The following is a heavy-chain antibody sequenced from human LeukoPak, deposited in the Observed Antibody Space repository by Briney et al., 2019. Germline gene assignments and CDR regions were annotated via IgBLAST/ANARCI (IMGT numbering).Heavy chain of an antibody. D-gene: IGHD3-3*01. CDR1: GGSISSYY. CDR2: IYYSGST. CDR3: AREYDFWSGNGVLGYFDL. V-gene: IGHV4-59*01. J-gene: IGHJ2*01. Sequence: SETLSLTCTVSGGSISSYYWSWIRQPPGKGLEWPGYIYYSGSTNYNPSLKSRVTISVDTSKNQFSLKLSSVTAADTAVYYCAREYDFWSGNGVLGYFDLWGRGTLVTVSS.